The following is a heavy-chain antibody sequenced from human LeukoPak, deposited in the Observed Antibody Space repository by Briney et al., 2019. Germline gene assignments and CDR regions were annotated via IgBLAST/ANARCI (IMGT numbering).Heavy chain of an antibody. CDR3: ARQDCSGGSCYSGHDAFDI. J-gene: IGHJ3*02. D-gene: IGHD2-15*01. Sequence: GESLKISCKGSGYSFTYWIGWVRQMPGKGLEWMGIIYSGDSHTKYSPSFQGRVTISADKSISTAYLQWSSLEASDTAMYYCARQDCSGGSCYSGHDAFDIWGQGTMVTVSS. CDR1: GYSFTYW. CDR2: IYSGDSHT. V-gene: IGHV5-51*01.